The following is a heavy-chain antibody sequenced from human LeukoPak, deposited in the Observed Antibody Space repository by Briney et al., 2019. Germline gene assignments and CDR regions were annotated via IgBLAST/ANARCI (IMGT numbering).Heavy chain of an antibody. CDR2: INPNSGGT. J-gene: IGHJ3*01. V-gene: IGHV1-2*02. D-gene: IGHD3-22*01. Sequence: ASVNVSCKASGYTFTGYYIHWVRQAPGQGLEWMGWINPNSGGTNYAQNFQGSITMTRDTSISTAYMELSRLRSDDTAVYYCATTRRYYRNSSGPDAFDLWGQGTMVTVSS. CDR1: GYTFTGYY. CDR3: ATTRRYYRNSSGPDAFDL.